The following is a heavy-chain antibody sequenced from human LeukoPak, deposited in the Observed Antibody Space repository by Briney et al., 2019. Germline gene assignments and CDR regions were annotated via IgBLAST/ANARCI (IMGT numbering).Heavy chain of an antibody. CDR1: SYSFTNFG. V-gene: IGHV1-45*02. Sequence: SVKVSCKAYSYSFTNFGISWVRQAPGQGLEWMGWITPFNGNTNYAQQSQDRVTITRDRSMSTAYMELSSLRSEDTAMYYCALTGGIFHHAFDIWGQGTMVTVSS. D-gene: IGHD1-26*01. J-gene: IGHJ3*02. CDR3: ALTGGIFHHAFDI. CDR2: ITPFNGNT.